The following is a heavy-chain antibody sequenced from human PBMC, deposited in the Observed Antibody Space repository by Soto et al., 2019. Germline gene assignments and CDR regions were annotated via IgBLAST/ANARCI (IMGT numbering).Heavy chain of an antibody. CDR3: ARGPPTYNDISIGDAFDM. D-gene: IGHD3-9*01. J-gene: IGHJ3*02. V-gene: IGHV4-34*01. Sequence: QEQLQQWGAGLLKPSETLSLTCAVYGGSFSGYYWSWIRQPPGKGLEWIGEINHSGTTHYNASLKSRVSMSGDTSKNQFSLNLTSVTAADPAVYYCARGPPTYNDISIGDAFDMWGQGTLVTVSS. CDR2: INHSGTT. CDR1: GGSFSGYY.